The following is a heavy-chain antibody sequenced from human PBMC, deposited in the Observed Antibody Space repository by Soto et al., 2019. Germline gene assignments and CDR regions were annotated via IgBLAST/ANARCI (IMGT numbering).Heavy chain of an antibody. CDR1: GGTFSSYA. CDR3: AREAGCSSTSCSNWLDP. D-gene: IGHD2-2*01. CDR2: IIPIFGTA. V-gene: IGHV1-69*13. Sequence: GASVKVSCKASGGTFSSYAISWVRQAPGQGLEWMGGIIPIFGTANYAQKFQGRVTITADESTSTAYMELSSLRSEDTAVYYCAREAGCSSTSCSNWLDPWGQGTLVTVSS. J-gene: IGHJ5*02.